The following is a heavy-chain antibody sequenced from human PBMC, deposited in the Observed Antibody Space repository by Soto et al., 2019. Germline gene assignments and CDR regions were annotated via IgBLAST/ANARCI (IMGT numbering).Heavy chain of an antibody. CDR1: GGTIRSPDW. CDR3: ARGRGRYSSGWSWFDP. CDR2: IFQSGST. J-gene: IGHJ5*02. D-gene: IGHD6-19*01. Sequence: KTSETLSLTCGVSGGTIRSPDWWTWVRQPPGKGLEWIGKIFQSGSTNYTPSPESRVTISVDKSKNQFSLTLTSVTAADTAVYFCARGRGRYSSGWSWFDPWGQGILVTVSS. V-gene: IGHV4-4*02.